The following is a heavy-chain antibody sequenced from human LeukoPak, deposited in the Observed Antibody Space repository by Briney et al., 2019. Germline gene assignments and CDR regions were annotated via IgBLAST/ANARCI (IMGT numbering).Heavy chain of an antibody. Sequence: PSETLSLTCAVSGGSISSGGYSWSWIRQPPGKGLEWIGYIYYSGSTYYNPSLKSRVTISVDTSKNQFSLKLSSVTAADTAVYYCAKGVHEIHPIRGVLVNWFDPWGQGTLVTVSS. V-gene: IGHV4-30-4*07. CDR3: AKGVHEIHPIRGVLVNWFDP. J-gene: IGHJ5*02. D-gene: IGHD3-10*01. CDR2: IYYSGST. CDR1: GGSISSGGYS.